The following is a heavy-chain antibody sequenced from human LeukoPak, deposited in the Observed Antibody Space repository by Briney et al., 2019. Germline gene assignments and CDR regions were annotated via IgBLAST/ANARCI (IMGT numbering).Heavy chain of an antibody. Sequence: SETLSLTCAVYGGSFSGYYWSWIRQPPGKGLEWIGEINHSGSTNYNPSLKSRVAISVDKSENHISLKLTSVTAADTAVYYCAREGGPYRPLDYSGQGTLVTVSS. V-gene: IGHV4-34*01. CDR2: INHSGST. CDR3: AREGGPYRPLDY. CDR1: GGSFSGYY. J-gene: IGHJ4*02.